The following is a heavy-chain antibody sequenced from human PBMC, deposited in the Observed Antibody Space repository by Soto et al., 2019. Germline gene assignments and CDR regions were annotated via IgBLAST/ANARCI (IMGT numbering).Heavy chain of an antibody. CDR2: INQSGST. CDR1: GGSFSGYY. CDR3: ARLQEVVATVKTYYYGMDV. J-gene: IGHJ6*02. D-gene: IGHD5-12*01. V-gene: IGHV4-34*01. Sequence: SETLSLTCAVYGGSFSGYYWTWIRQPPGKGLEWIGGINQSGSTNYNPSLRSRVTISADTSKNQFSLNLSSVTAPDTAVYYCARLQEVVATVKTYYYGMDVWGQGTTVTV.